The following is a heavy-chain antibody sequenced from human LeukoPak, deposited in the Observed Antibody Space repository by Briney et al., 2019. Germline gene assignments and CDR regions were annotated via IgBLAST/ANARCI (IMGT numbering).Heavy chain of an antibody. CDR3: ARGYYDSSGYSNTFDI. CDR1: GASISSYY. V-gene: IGHV4-59*01. D-gene: IGHD3-22*01. Sequence: PSETLSLTCTVSGASISSYYWSWIRQPPGKGLEWIGYIYYSGNTNHNPSLKSRVTISVDTSKNQFSLKLSSVTAADTAVYYCARGYYDSSGYSNTFDIWGQGTMVTVSS. J-gene: IGHJ3*02. CDR2: IYYSGNT.